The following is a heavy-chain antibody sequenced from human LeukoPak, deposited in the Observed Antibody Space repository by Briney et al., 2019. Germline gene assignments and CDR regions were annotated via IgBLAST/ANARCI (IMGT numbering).Heavy chain of an antibody. Sequence: SETLSLTCAVYGGSFSGYYWSWIRQPPGKGLEWIGEINHSGSTNYNPSLKSRVTISVDTSKNQFSLKLSSVTAADTAVYYCARAGDCSSTSCPSDYWGQGTLVTVSS. CDR2: INHSGST. V-gene: IGHV4-34*01. J-gene: IGHJ4*02. D-gene: IGHD2-2*01. CDR3: ARAGDCSSTSCPSDY. CDR1: GGSFSGYY.